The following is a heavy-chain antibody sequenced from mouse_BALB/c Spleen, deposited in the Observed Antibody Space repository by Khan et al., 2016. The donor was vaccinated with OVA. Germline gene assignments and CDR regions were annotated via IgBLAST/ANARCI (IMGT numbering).Heavy chain of an antibody. V-gene: IGHV1S81*02. J-gene: IGHJ3*01. CDR1: GYTFTSYY. CDR2: INPSNGGA. Sequence: QLQQSGAELVKPGASVKLSCKASGYTFTSYYMYWVKQRPGQGLEWIGEINPSNGGANFNEKFKTKATLTVDKSSSTAYMQLSSLTSEDSAVYYCTRGGRSSFAYWGQGTLVTVSA. CDR3: TRGGRSSFAY. D-gene: IGHD1-1*01.